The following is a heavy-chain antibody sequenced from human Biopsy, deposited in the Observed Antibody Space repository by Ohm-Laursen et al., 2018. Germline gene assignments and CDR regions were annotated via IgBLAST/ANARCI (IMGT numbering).Heavy chain of an antibody. CDR3: VKDIRRYFYGMDV. Sequence: SLRLSCAASGFIFDNYGMHWVRQAPGKGLEWVSGINWNSGDIVYADSVKGRFTISRDNAKNVLWLQMNSLRVDDTAMYYCVKDIRRYFYGMDVWGQGTTVTVS. V-gene: IGHV3-9*01. CDR1: GFIFDNYG. CDR2: INWNSGDI. D-gene: IGHD3-10*01. J-gene: IGHJ6*02.